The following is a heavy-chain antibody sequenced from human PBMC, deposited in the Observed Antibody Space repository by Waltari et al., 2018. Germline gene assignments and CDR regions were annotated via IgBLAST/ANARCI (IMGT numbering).Heavy chain of an antibody. Sequence: EVQLMESGGGLVQPGRSLRLSCAGSRFTFDGYAMHWVRQVPGRALGWGSGIDWRSGGIAYADSVKGRFIISRDDARNSLNLQMNTLRVDDTAVYYCTKDLLPGGADVWGRGTTVTVSS. D-gene: IGHD2-15*01. CDR2: IDWRSGGI. CDR3: TKDLLPGGADV. J-gene: IGHJ6*02. V-gene: IGHV3-9*01. CDR1: RFTFDGYA.